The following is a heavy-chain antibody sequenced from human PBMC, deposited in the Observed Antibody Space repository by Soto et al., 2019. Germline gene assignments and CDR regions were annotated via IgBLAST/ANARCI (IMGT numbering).Heavy chain of an antibody. CDR2: IYPGDSDT. CDR1: GYSFTSYW. V-gene: IGHV5-51*01. J-gene: IGHJ4*02. D-gene: IGHD2-15*01. Sequence: GESLKISCKGSGYSFTSYWISWVRQMPGKGLEWMGIIYPGDSDTRYSPSFQGQVTISADKSISTAYLQWSSLKASDTAMYYCARSRYCSGGSCAKFDYWGQGTLVTVSS. CDR3: ARSRYCSGGSCAKFDY.